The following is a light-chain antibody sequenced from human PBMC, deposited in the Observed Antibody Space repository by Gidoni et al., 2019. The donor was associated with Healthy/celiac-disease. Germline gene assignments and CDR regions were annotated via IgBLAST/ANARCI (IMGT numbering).Light chain of an antibody. CDR3: QQYGSSPPVT. Sequence: EIVLTQSPGTLSLSPGERPTLPCRASQSVSSSYLAWYQQKPGHAPRLLIYGASSRAPGIPDRFSGSGSGTDFTLTISRLEPEDFAVYYCQQYGSSPPVTFXQXTRLEIK. CDR1: QSVSSSY. V-gene: IGKV3-20*01. CDR2: GAS. J-gene: IGKJ5*01.